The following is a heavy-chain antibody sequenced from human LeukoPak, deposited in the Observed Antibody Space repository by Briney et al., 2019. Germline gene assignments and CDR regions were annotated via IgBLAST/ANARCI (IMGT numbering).Heavy chain of an antibody. V-gene: IGHV3-33*06. CDR1: GFTFSSYG. D-gene: IGHD3-10*01. Sequence: GGSLRLSCAASGFTFSSYGMHWVRQAPGKGLEWVAVIWYDGSNKYYADSVRGRFTISRDNSKNTLYLQMNSLRAEDTAVYYCANQLEYYMDVWGKGTTVTVSS. CDR2: IWYDGSNK. J-gene: IGHJ6*03. CDR3: ANQLEYYMDV.